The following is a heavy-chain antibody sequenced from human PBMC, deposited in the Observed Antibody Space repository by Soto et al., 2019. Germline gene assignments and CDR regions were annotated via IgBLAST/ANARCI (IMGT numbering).Heavy chain of an antibody. D-gene: IGHD2-2*02. CDR3: VRDSYTAHWHTASEDY. J-gene: IGHJ4*02. V-gene: IGHV3-7*01. Sequence: DVQLVESGGGLVQPGGSLRLSCAASGFYITNYWMTWVRQAPGKGPEWVANIKEDGSLKFYVDSVRGRFTISRDNAKNSVYLGMSRLRAEDTAVYYCVRDSYTAHWHTASEDYWGQGTLVTVSS. CDR1: GFYITNYW. CDR2: IKEDGSLK.